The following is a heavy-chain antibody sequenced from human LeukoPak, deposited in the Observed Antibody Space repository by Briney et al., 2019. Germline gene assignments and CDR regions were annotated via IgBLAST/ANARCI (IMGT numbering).Heavy chain of an antibody. CDR3: ARDPVDDDVLSLDY. V-gene: IGHV3-21*01. D-gene: IGHD3-9*01. Sequence: GGSLRLSCAASGFTFSGYSLNWVRQAPGQGLEWVSSISTGSRYIWYADSVKGRFTMSRDNARNSLFLQMNSLRADDTAVYYCARDPVDDDVLSLDYWGQRTLVTVSS. CDR1: GFTFSGYS. J-gene: IGHJ4*02. CDR2: ISTGSRYI.